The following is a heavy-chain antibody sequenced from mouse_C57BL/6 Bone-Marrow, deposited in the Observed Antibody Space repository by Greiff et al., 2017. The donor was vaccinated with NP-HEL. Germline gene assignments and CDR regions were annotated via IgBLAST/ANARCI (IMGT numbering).Heavy chain of an antibody. CDR3: ARRRQLRPWFAY. Sequence: QVQLQQPWAELVKPGASVKLSCKASGYTFTSYWMQWVKQRPGQGLEWIGEIDPSDSYTNYNQKFKGKATLTVDTSSSTAYMQLSSLTSEDSAVYYCARRRQLRPWFAYWGQGTLVTVSA. D-gene: IGHD3-2*02. CDR1: GYTFTSYW. J-gene: IGHJ3*01. V-gene: IGHV1-50*01. CDR2: IDPSDSYT.